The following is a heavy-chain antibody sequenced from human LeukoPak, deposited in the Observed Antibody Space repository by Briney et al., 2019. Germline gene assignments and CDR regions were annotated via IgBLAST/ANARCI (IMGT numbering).Heavy chain of an antibody. CDR2: INPIFRTA. V-gene: IGHV1-69*06. Sequence: SVKVSCKASGGTFSSYAISWVRQAPGQGLEWMGGINPIFRTANYAQQFQDRVTIIADKSTSTAYMELSLLKFEDTAVYYCARGGGIFGVLTTAHYYGIDVWGQGTTVTVSS. D-gene: IGHD3-3*01. J-gene: IGHJ6*02. CDR3: ARGGGIFGVLTTAHYYGIDV. CDR1: GGTFSSYA.